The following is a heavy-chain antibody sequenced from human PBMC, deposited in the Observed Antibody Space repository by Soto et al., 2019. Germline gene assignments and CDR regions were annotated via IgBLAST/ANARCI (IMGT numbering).Heavy chain of an antibody. V-gene: IGHV1-69*01. D-gene: IGHD4-17*01. CDR2: IIPIFGTV. CDR1: GGTFSSYA. Sequence: QVQLVQSGAEVKKPWSSVKVSCTASGGTFSSYAISWVRQAPGQGLEWMGGIIPIFGTVNYAQKFQGRVTITADESTSTAYMELSSLRFEDTAVYYCASPHYGDYAGAFDICGQGTMVTVSS. CDR3: ASPHYGDYAGAFDI. J-gene: IGHJ3*02.